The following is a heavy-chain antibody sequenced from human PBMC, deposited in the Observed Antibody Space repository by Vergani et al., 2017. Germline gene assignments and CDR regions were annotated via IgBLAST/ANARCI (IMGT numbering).Heavy chain of an antibody. D-gene: IGHD3-10*01. J-gene: IGHJ4*02. CDR3: ARDKENGCGELLDYFDY. CDR2: ISYDGSNK. V-gene: IGHV3-30-3*01. CDR1: GFTFSSYA. Sequence: QVQLVESGGGVVQPGRSLRLSCAASGFTFSSYAMHWVRQAPGKGLEWVAVISYDGSNKYYADSVKGRFTISRDNSKNTLYLQMNSLRAEDTAVYYCARDKENGCGELLDYFDYWGQGTLVTVSS.